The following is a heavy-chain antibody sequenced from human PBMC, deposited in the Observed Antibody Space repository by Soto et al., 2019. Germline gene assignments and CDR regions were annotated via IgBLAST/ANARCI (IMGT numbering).Heavy chain of an antibody. Sequence: PGGSLRLSCAPTAFAFSTHVMHWVRQAPGNGREWVAAISYDGNEKYYADSLQGRFTISRDNSKNALYLQVNSLGGEDTAVYYCAKEKFRRGPSPKYAMDFWGQGTTGTVSS. D-gene: IGHD5-12*01. J-gene: IGHJ6*02. V-gene: IGHV3-30*18. CDR2: ISYDGNEK. CDR1: AFAFSTHV. CDR3: AKEKFRRGPSPKYAMDF.